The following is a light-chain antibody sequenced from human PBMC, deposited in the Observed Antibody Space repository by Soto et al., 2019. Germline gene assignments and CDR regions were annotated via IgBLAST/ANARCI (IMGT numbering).Light chain of an antibody. CDR3: MQGTLWPLT. Sequence: EVVLPQPPLSLPAPFGKRPSISSGSSQSLVNSSGNPFLNWFQQGPGQSPRGLIYKVSNRDSGVPDRFSGSGSGTDFTLKISRVEAEDVGVYYCMQGTLWPLTFGGGTKVEIK. J-gene: IGKJ4*01. V-gene: IGKV2-30*01. CDR2: KVS. CDR1: QSLVNSSGNPF.